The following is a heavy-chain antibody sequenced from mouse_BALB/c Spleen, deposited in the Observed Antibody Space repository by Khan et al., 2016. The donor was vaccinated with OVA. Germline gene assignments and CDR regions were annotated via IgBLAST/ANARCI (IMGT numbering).Heavy chain of an antibody. Sequence: VQLQESGPGLVAPSQSLSITCTVSGFSLSRYSVNWVRQPPGKGLEWLGMIWGGGSTDFNSALKSRLLISKVNSQSQVLLKMNSLHTDDTAMYYCTGSYYRYDGYYAMDYWGQGTSVTVSS. CDR3: TGSYYRYDGYYAMDY. CDR2: IWGGGST. D-gene: IGHD2-14*01. V-gene: IGHV2-6-4*01. J-gene: IGHJ4*01. CDR1: GFSLSRYS.